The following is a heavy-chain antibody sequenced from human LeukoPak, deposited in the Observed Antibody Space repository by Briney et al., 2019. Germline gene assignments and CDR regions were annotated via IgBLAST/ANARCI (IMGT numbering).Heavy chain of an antibody. CDR2: ISYDGSNK. D-gene: IGHD1-14*01. CDR3: ARAGGLGDY. Sequence: EGSLRLSCAASGFTFSSYAMHWVRQAPGKGLEWVAVISYDGSNKYYADSVKGRFTVSRDNSKNTLYLQMNSLRAEDTAVYYCARAGGLGDYWGQGTLVTVSS. CDR1: GFTFSSYA. V-gene: IGHV3-30-3*01. J-gene: IGHJ4*02.